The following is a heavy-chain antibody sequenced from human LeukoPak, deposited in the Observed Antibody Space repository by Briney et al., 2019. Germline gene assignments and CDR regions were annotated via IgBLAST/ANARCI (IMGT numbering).Heavy chain of an antibody. Sequence: SVKVSCKAFGYKLTDNWIHWVRQAPGQGLEWMGGIIPIFGTANYAQKFQGRVTITADKSTSTAYMELSSLRSEDTAVYYCARGPTVTDFDYWGQGTLVTVSS. CDR3: ARGPTVTDFDY. V-gene: IGHV1-69*06. J-gene: IGHJ4*02. CDR2: IIPIFGTA. D-gene: IGHD4-11*01. CDR1: GYKLTDNW.